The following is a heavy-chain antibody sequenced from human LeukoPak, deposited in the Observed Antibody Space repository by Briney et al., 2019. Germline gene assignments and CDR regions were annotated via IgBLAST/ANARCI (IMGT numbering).Heavy chain of an antibody. Sequence: GGSLRLSCAASGFTFSSYGMHWVRQAPGKGLEWVTFIRYDGSNKYYADSVKGRFTISRDNSKNTLYLQMNSLRAEDTAVYYRAKSLGYCSSTSCPFDYWGQGNLVTVSS. D-gene: IGHD2-2*01. CDR2: IRYDGSNK. V-gene: IGHV3-30*02. J-gene: IGHJ4*02. CDR1: GFTFSSYG. CDR3: AKSLGYCSSTSCPFDY.